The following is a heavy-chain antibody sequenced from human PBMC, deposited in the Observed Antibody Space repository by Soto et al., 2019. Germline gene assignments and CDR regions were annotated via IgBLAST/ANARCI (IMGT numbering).Heavy chain of an antibody. D-gene: IGHD1-26*01. Sequence: QVQLQESGPGLVKPSETLSLTCTVSGGSISSYYWSWIRQPPGKGLEWIGYIYYSGSTNYNPSLKRLXXIXVXXSKTQLSLALSSVTAADTAVYYCAREGVGATSFDYWGQGTLVTVSS. CDR3: AREGVGATSFDY. J-gene: IGHJ4*02. V-gene: IGHV4-59*01. CDR1: GGSISSYY. CDR2: IYYSGST.